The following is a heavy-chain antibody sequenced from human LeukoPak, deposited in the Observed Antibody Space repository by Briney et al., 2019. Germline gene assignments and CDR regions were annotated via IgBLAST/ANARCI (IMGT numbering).Heavy chain of an antibody. D-gene: IGHD4-17*01. V-gene: IGHV3-48*01. CDR2: ISSSSSTI. Sequence: GGSLRLSCAASGFTFSSYSMNWVRQAPGKGLEWVSYISSSSSTIYYADSVKGRFTISRDNAKNSLYLQMNSLKTEDTAVYYCTPLEGTTVTTAYYMDVWGKGTTVTVSS. CDR3: TPLEGTTVTTAYYMDV. J-gene: IGHJ6*03. CDR1: GFTFSSYS.